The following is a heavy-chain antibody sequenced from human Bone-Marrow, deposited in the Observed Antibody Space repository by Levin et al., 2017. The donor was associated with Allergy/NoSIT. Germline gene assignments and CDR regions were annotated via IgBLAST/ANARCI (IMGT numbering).Heavy chain of an antibody. V-gene: IGHV4-38-2*01. J-gene: IGHJ6*02. D-gene: IGHD3/OR15-3a*01. CDR2: IHYSGNT. CDR3: VRVDWLLNDYFGLDA. CDR1: EYSISSGYF. Sequence: SQTLSLPCAVSEYSISSGYFWGWVRQPPGKGLEWIGYIHYSGNTNYNPSLKSRVTISVDTSKNQFSLNLSSVTAADTAVYYCVRVDWLLNDYFGLDAWGRGTTVTVSS.